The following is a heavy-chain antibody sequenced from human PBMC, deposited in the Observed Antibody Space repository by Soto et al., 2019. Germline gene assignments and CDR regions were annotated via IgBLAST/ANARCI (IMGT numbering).Heavy chain of an antibody. D-gene: IGHD5-18*01. V-gene: IGHV1-69*13. CDR2: IIPIFGTA. J-gene: IGHJ6*02. Sequence: AVKVSCKASGYTFTNYYMHWVRQAPGQGLEWTGGIIPIFGTANYAQKFQGRVTITADESTSTAYMELSSLRSEDTAVYYCARVGDTAMAYYYYYGMDVWGQGTTVTVFS. CDR3: ARVGDTAMAYYYYYGMDV. CDR1: GYTFTNYY.